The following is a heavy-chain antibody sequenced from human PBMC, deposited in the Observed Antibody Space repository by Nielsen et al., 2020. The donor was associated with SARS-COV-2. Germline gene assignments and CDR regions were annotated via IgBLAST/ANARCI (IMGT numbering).Heavy chain of an antibody. CDR2: IYYSGST. D-gene: IGHD6-19*01. V-gene: IGHV4-31*03. Sequence: SETLSLTCTVSGGSISSGGYYWSWIRQHPGKGLEWIGYIYYSGSTYYNPSLKSRVTISVDTSKNQFSLKLSSVTAADTAVYYCARGGQRGSGWSRFYFDYWGQGTLVTVSS. CDR1: GGSISSGGYY. CDR3: ARGGQRGSGWSRFYFDY. J-gene: IGHJ4*02.